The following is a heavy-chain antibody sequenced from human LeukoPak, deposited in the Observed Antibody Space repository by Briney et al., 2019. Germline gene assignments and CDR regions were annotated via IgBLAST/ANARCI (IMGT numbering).Heavy chain of an antibody. D-gene: IGHD2-2*01. CDR1: GGSISNYY. V-gene: IGHV4-59*08. CDR3: ARLGDVVPAALFDY. CDR2: IYYSGNT. J-gene: IGHJ4*02. Sequence: KASETLSLTCTVSGGSISNYYWSWIRQPPGKGLEWIGYIYYSGNTNYNPSLKRRVTISVDTSKNQFSLKLSSVTAADTAVYYCARLGDVVPAALFDYWGQGTLVTVSS.